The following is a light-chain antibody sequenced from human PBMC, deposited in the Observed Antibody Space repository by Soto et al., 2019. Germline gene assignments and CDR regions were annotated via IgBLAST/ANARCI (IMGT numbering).Light chain of an antibody. V-gene: IGLV7-46*01. CDR3: LLTYSGGRV. CDR1: DGPVTSGHY. CDR2: NTL. Sequence: QAVVTQEPSLTVSPGGTVTLTCGSSDGPVTSGHYPYWYQQRPGQVHRTLIYNTLNRQSWAPARFSGSLVGVKAALTLSGAQPEDEADYYCLLTYSGGRVFGGGTKLTVL. J-gene: IGLJ2*01.